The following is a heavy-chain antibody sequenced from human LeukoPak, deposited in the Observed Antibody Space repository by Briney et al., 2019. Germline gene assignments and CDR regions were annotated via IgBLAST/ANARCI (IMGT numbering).Heavy chain of an antibody. J-gene: IGHJ4*02. Sequence: PGGSLRLSCAASGFTFSSYWMSWVRQAPGKGLEWVANIKQDGSEKYYVDSVKGRFTISRDNAKNSLYLQMNSLRAEDTAVYYCARDDYYDSSGPDYWGQGTLVTVSS. CDR3: ARDDYYDSSGPDY. V-gene: IGHV3-7*01. CDR2: IKQDGSEK. CDR1: GFTFSSYW. D-gene: IGHD3-22*01.